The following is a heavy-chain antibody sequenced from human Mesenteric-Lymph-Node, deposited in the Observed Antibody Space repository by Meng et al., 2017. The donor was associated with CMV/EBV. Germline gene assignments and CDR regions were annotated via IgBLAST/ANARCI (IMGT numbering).Heavy chain of an antibody. Sequence: GSLRLSCTISGDSINSYYCSWIRQSPGGRLEWIGYLHSSGATKYNPSLRSRVTLSLGTSKKEISLKLSSVTAVDTAMYYCARGSIAGDYWGQGALVTVSS. V-gene: IGHV4-4*09. D-gene: IGHD6-6*01. CDR2: LHSSGAT. J-gene: IGHJ4*02. CDR1: GDSINSYY. CDR3: ARGSIAGDY.